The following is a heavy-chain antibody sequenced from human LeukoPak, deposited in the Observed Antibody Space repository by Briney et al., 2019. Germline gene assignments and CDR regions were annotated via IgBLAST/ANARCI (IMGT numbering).Heavy chain of an antibody. Sequence: APVKVSCKASGGTFSSYAISWVRQAPGQGLEWMGGIIPIFGTANYAQKFQGRVTITADESTSTAYMELSSLRSEDTAVHYCARDPIPQDIVVVPAASFNWFDPWGQGTLVTVSS. CDR1: GGTFSSYA. D-gene: IGHD2-2*01. CDR2: IIPIFGTA. V-gene: IGHV1-69*13. J-gene: IGHJ5*02. CDR3: ARDPIPQDIVVVPAASFNWFDP.